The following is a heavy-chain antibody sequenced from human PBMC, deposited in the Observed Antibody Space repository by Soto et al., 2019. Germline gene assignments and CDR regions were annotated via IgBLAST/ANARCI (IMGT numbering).Heavy chain of an antibody. V-gene: IGHV3-7*05. Sequence: GGSLRLSCAAPGFTFSSYWMSWVRQAPGKGLEWVANIKQDGSEKYYVDSVKGRFTISRDNAKNSLYLQMDSLRAEDTAVYYCARDRVGYCSGGSCGLTPYYYYGMDVWGQGTTVTVSS. CDR2: IKQDGSEK. CDR3: ARDRVGYCSGGSCGLTPYYYYGMDV. D-gene: IGHD2-15*01. CDR1: GFTFSSYW. J-gene: IGHJ6*02.